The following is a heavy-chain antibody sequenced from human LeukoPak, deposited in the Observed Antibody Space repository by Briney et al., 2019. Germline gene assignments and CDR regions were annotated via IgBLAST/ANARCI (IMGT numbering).Heavy chain of an antibody. J-gene: IGHJ4*02. CDR2: ISGSGGRT. Sequence: GGSLRLSCAASGFTFSSYAMTWVRQAPGKGLEWVSGISGSGGRTYYAASVKGRFTISRDNSKNTLYLQMNSLRAEDTAVYYCAKDSYDSSNYYLYYFDYWGQGTLVTVSS. CDR3: AKDSYDSSNYYLYYFDY. CDR1: GFTFSSYA. V-gene: IGHV3-23*01. D-gene: IGHD3-22*01.